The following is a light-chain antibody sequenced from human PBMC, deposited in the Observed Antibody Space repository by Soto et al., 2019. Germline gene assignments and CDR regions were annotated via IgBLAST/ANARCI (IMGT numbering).Light chain of an antibody. CDR3: QQYNSYWT. Sequence: IRLTQSPSSLSASVGDRVNITCRASQGISGWLAWYQQKPGKAPKLLIYDASSLESGVPSRFSGSGSGTEFTLTISSLRPDDFATYYCQQYNSYWTFGQGTKVEIK. V-gene: IGKV1-5*01. CDR2: DAS. CDR1: QGISGW. J-gene: IGKJ1*01.